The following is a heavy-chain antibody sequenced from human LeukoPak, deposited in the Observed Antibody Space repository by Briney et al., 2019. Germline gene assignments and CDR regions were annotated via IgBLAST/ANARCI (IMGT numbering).Heavy chain of an antibody. CDR1: GFTFSSYE. V-gene: IGHV3-30*04. J-gene: IGHJ6*04. CDR2: ISYDGSNK. CDR3: ARDLGIVVVPAAHYGMDV. D-gene: IGHD2-2*01. Sequence: GGSLRLSCAASGFTFSSYEMNWVRQAPGKGLEWVAVISYDGSNKYYADSVKGRFTISRDNSKNTLYLQMNSLRAEDTAVYYCARDLGIVVVPAAHYGMDVWGKGTTVTVSS.